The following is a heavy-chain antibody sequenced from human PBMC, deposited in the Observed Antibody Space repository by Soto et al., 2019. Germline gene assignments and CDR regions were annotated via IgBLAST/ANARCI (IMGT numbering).Heavy chain of an antibody. D-gene: IGHD3-9*01. J-gene: IGHJ6*02. CDR1: GGTFSSYA. V-gene: IGHV1-69*13. CDR2: IIPIFGTA. CDR3: ARRDTYYDILTGTPMDV. Sequence: VKVSCKASGGTFSSYAISWVRQAPGQGLEWMGGIIPIFGTANYAQKFQGRVTITADESTSTAYMELSSLRSEDTAVYYCARRDTYYDILTGTPMDVWGQGTTVTVSS.